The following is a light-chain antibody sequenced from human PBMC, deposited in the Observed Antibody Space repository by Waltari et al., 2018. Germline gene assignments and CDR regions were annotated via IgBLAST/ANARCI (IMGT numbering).Light chain of an antibody. CDR1: QSLVHRDGNNY. V-gene: IGKV2-30*02. J-gene: IGKJ3*01. CDR3: GQRTQWPLT. Sequence: EVVMTQSPRSLSITPGQPASIPCRSSQSLVHRDGNNYLSWFQQKSGQPPRLLIYKVSNRDFGVPVGFSGRGAGTDFTLTISRVEAEDVGFYCCGQRTQWPLTFGPGTKLDIK. CDR2: KVS.